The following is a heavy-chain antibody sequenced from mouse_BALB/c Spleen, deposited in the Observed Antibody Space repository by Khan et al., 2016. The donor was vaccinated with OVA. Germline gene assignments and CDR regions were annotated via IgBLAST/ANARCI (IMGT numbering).Heavy chain of an antibody. CDR3: ARIQGGDFDY. CDR1: GYSITSDYA. D-gene: IGHD3-2*02. CDR2: ISYSGNT. V-gene: IGHV3-2*02. J-gene: IGHJ2*01. Sequence: EVQLVESGPGLVKPSQSLSLTCTVTGYSITSDYAWNWIRQFLGNKLEWMGYISYSGNTKYNQSLKSRISITRDKTKNQFFLQLNFVTIEDTATYYCARIQGGDFDYWGQGTTLTVSS.